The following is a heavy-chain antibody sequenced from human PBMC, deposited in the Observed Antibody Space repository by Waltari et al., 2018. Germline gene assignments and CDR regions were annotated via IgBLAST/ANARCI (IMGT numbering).Heavy chain of an antibody. J-gene: IGHJ5*02. CDR3: ASLEPIPITSIPNWFDP. V-gene: IGHV4-39*01. CDR1: VGSIRRSSYH. D-gene: IGHD5-12*01. Sequence: QLQLQESGPGLVKPSETPSLTCTVSVGSIRRSSYHWGRIRLPSGKGLEWIGSIYYSGSTYYNPSLKSRVTISVDTSKNQFSLKLSSVTAADTAVYYCASLEPIPITSIPNWFDPWGQGTLVTVSS. CDR2: IYYSGST.